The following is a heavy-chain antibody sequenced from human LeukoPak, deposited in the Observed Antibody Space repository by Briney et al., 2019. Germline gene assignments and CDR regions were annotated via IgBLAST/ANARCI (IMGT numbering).Heavy chain of an antibody. J-gene: IGHJ3*02. CDR2: IYYSGST. V-gene: IGHV4-31*03. D-gene: IGHD3-9*01. CDR1: GGSISSGGYY. CDR3: ARAALAPRLGDAFDI. Sequence: PSETLSLTCTVSGGSISSGGYYWSWIRRHPGKGLEWIGYIYYSGSTYYNPSLKSRVTISVDTSKNQFSLKLSSVTAADTAVYYCARAALAPRLGDAFDIWGQGTMVTVSS.